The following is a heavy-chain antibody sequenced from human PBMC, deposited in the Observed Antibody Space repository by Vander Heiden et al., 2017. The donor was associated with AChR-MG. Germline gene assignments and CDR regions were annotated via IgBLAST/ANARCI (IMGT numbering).Heavy chain of an antibody. CDR3: AKDRGNYGNWFDP. Sequence: QVQLVESGGGVVQPGGSLRLSCAASAFTFISYGMHWVRQAPGKGLEWVAFIRYDGSNKYYADSVKGRFTISRDNSKNTLYLQMNSLRAEDTAVYYCAKDRGNYGNWFDPWGQGTLVTVSS. V-gene: IGHV3-30*02. D-gene: IGHD4-4*01. CDR1: AFTFISYG. CDR2: IRYDGSNK. J-gene: IGHJ5*02.